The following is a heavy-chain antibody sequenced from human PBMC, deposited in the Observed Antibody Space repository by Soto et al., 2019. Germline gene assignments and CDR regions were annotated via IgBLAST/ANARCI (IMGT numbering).Heavy chain of an antibody. Sequence: GGSLRLSCAASRFTFSSYAMHWARQAPGKGLEWVANINQDGGGRYYVDSVKGRFTISRDNAKNSLYLQMNSLRAEDTAMYYCARYFRGSGRYFFDYWGQGTLVTVSS. CDR2: INQDGGGR. D-gene: IGHD6-19*01. CDR1: RFTFSSYA. V-gene: IGHV3-7*03. CDR3: ARYFRGSGRYFFDY. J-gene: IGHJ4*02.